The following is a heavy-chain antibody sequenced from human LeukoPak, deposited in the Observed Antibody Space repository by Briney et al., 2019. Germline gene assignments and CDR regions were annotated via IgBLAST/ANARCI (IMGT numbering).Heavy chain of an antibody. V-gene: IGHV3-21*01. CDR1: GFTFSSYS. CDR3: ARDGAGALAKGMDY. CDR2: ISSSSSYI. J-gene: IGHJ4*02. Sequence: GGSLRLSCAASGFTFSSYSMNWVRQAPGKGLEWVSSISSSSSYIYYADSVKGRFTISGDNAKNSLYLQMNSLRAEDTAVYYCARDGAGALAKGMDYWGQGTLVTVSS. D-gene: IGHD1-26*01.